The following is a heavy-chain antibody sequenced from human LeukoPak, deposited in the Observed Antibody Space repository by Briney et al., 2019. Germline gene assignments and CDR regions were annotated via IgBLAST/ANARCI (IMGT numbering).Heavy chain of an antibody. CDR3: ARAALAVDGYNLGT. J-gene: IGHJ5*02. D-gene: IGHD5-24*01. CDR1: GFTFSSHR. V-gene: IGHV3-74*01. CDR2: INSDGSST. Sequence: PGGSLRLSCAASGFTFSSHRMHWVRQGPGKGLVWVARINSDGSSTNYADSVKGRFTISRDNAKNTVYLQMNSLRVEDTAVYYCARAALAVDGYNLGTWGQGTLVTVSS.